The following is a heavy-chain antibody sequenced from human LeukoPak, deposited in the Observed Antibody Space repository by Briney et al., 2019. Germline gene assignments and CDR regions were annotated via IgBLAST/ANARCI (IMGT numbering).Heavy chain of an antibody. CDR2: ISAYNGNT. J-gene: IGHJ6*04. V-gene: IGHV1-18*04. Sequence: ASVKVSCKASGYSFTSNGISWVRQAPGQGLEWMGWISAYNGNTDYEQKLQGRVTMTRDTSTSTAYMELRSLRPDDTAVYYCARDPFTGASSYYGMDVWGKGTRSPSPQ. D-gene: IGHD7-27*01. CDR1: GYSFTSNG. CDR3: ARDPFTGASSYYGMDV.